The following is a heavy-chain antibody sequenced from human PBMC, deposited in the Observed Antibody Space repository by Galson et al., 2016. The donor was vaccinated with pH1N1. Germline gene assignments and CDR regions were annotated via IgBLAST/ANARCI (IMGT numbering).Heavy chain of an antibody. D-gene: IGHD6-19*01. CDR2: IDWDDDK. CDR1: GFSLSGSGMS. CDR3: ARTKRRGGWAFDI. J-gene: IGHJ3*02. V-gene: IGHV2-70*17. Sequence: LVKPTQTLTLTCTFSGFSLSGSGMSVSWIRQPPGKALEWLARIDWDDDKFYSTSLQTRLTISKDTSKNQVVLTMTNMDPVDTATYYCARTKRRGGWAFDIWGQGTTITVSS.